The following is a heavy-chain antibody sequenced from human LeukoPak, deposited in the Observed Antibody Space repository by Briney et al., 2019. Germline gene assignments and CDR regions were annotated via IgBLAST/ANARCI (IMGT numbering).Heavy chain of an antibody. CDR3: AKGGDVAVVPAAGPYYAMDV. V-gene: IGHV3-23*01. J-gene: IGHJ6*02. Sequence: SGGSLRLSCAASGFTLSSYTLNWVRRAPGKGLEWVSVISRRGDTKYYADSVKGRFTISRDNSKNTVFLQMNSLSADDTATYYCAKGGDVAVVPAAGPYYAMDVWGQGTTVTVSS. CDR2: ISRRGDTK. D-gene: IGHD2-2*01. CDR1: GFTLSSYT.